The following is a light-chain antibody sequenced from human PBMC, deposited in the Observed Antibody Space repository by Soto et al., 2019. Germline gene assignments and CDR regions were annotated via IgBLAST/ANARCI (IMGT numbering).Light chain of an antibody. J-gene: IGKJ4*01. V-gene: IGKV3-20*01. Sequence: VLPQSPATLSLSPGERATLSCRASQTVGSSFLAWYQQKRGQAPRLLIYGASNRATGIPDRFSGSGSGADFTLTINRLEPEDFAVYYCQQFETFGGGTKVDIK. CDR1: QTVGSSF. CDR2: GAS. CDR3: QQFET.